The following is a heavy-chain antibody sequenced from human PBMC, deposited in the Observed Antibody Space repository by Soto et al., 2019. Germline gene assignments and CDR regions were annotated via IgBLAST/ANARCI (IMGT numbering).Heavy chain of an antibody. J-gene: IGHJ5*01. Sequence: ASVKVSCKASGYTFISYAIHWVRQAPGQRLEWVGWIHAGNGNTKYSQNFQGRVTITRDTSANSVYMELSSLRSEPTAVYYCARAVLPASQTWFDTWGQGALDTASS. V-gene: IGHV1-3*01. CDR3: ARAVLPASQTWFDT. D-gene: IGHD2-2*01. CDR1: GYTFISYA. CDR2: IHAGNGNT.